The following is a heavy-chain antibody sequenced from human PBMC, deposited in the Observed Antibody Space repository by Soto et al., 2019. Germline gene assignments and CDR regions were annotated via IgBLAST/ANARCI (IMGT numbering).Heavy chain of an antibody. CDR2: INPNSGGT. Sequence: GASVKVSCKASGYTFTGYYMHWVRQAPGQGLEWMGWINPNSGGTNYAQKFQGRVTMTRDTSISTAYMELSRLGSDDTAVYYCARGRGSSSWYGYYYYGMDVWGQGTTVTVSS. J-gene: IGHJ6*02. D-gene: IGHD6-13*01. V-gene: IGHV1-2*02. CDR3: ARGRGSSSWYGYYYYGMDV. CDR1: GYTFTGYY.